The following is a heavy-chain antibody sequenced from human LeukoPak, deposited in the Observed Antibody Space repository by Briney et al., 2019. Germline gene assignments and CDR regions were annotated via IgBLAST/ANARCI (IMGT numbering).Heavy chain of an antibody. Sequence: GGSLRLSCVVPGFMFNNYWMSWVRQAPGKGLEWVATIRQDGSDKYFLDSVRGRFTISRDNAENSLYLQMNSLRAEDTAVYYCARDKGFGGSSFDYWGQGTLVTVSS. V-gene: IGHV3-7*01. D-gene: IGHD3-10*01. CDR2: IRQDGSDK. J-gene: IGHJ4*02. CDR3: ARDKGFGGSSFDY. CDR1: GFMFNNYW.